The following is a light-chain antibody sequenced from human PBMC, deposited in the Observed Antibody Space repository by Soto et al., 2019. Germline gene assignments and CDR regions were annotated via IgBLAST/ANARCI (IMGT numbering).Light chain of an antibody. V-gene: IGKV1-33*01. CDR2: DAS. CDR3: QQYDNLLPWT. CDR1: QDISNY. J-gene: IGKJ2*02. Sequence: DIQMTQSPSSLSASVGDRVTITCQASQDISNYLNWYQQKPGKAPKLLIYDASNLETGVPSRFSGRGSGTDFTFTISSLQPEDIATYYCQQYDNLLPWTFGQGTKLEIK.